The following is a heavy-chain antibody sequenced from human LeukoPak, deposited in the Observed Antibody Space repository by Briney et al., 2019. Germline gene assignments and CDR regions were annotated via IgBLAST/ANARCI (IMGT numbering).Heavy chain of an antibody. CDR2: ISRSGVAT. V-gene: IGHV3-23*01. CDR1: GFTFSSYG. CDR3: AKHSHDGSAPYYEVQLDY. D-gene: IGHD3-22*01. J-gene: IGHJ4*02. Sequence: SGGSLRLSCAASGFTFSSYGMSWVRQAPGKGLEWVSTISRSGVATYYANSVKGRFTISRDNSKNTVYLQMNSLRAEDTAIYYCAKHSHDGSAPYYEVQLDYWGQGTLVTVSS.